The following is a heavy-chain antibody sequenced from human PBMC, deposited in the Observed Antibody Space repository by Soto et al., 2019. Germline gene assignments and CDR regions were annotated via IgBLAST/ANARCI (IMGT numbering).Heavy chain of an antibody. V-gene: IGHV3-30-3*01. CDR2: ISYDGSNK. CDR3: ARDATRPYYGMDV. CDR1: GFTFSSYA. Sequence: QVQLVESGGGVVQPGRSLRLSCAASGFTFSSYAMHWVRQAPGKGLEWVAVISYDGSNKYYADSVKGRFTISRDNSKNTVYVQMNSLGAEDTAVYYCARDATRPYYGMDVLGQGTTGTVSS. D-gene: IGHD2-2*01. J-gene: IGHJ6*02.